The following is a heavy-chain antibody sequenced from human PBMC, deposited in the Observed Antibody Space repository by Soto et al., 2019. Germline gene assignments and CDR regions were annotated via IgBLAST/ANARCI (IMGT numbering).Heavy chain of an antibody. Sequence: PGESLTISCKGSGYSFTSHWISWVRPLPGKGLEWMGRIDPSDSYTNYSPSFQGHVTMSGDKSISTAYLQWSSLKASDTAMYYCARLSVPRVYQYGLDVWGQGTTVTVSS. D-gene: IGHD3-3*01. CDR1: GYSFTSHW. J-gene: IGHJ6*02. CDR2: IDPSDSYT. V-gene: IGHV5-10-1*01. CDR3: ARLSVPRVYQYGLDV.